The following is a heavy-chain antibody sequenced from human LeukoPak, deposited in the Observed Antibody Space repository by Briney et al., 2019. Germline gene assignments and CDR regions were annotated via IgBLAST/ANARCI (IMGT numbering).Heavy chain of an antibody. Sequence: GGSLRLSCAASGFTFSSYGMHWVRQAPGKGLEWVAVISYDGSNKYYADSVKGRFTISRDNSKNTLYLQMNSLRAEDTAVYYCARDQYDTWSRRGNFDSWGQGTLVIVSS. CDR2: ISYDGSNK. V-gene: IGHV3-30*03. J-gene: IGHJ4*02. D-gene: IGHD3-3*01. CDR3: ARDQYDTWSRRGNFDS. CDR1: GFTFSSYG.